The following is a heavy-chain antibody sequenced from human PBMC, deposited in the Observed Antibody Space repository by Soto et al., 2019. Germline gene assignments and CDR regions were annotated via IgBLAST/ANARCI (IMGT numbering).Heavy chain of an antibody. V-gene: IGHV4-34*01. CDR2: INHSGST. CDR1: GGSFSGYY. CDR3: AYYDSSGYYVV. D-gene: IGHD3-22*01. Sequence: PSETLSLTCAVYGGSFSGYYWSWIRQPPGKGLEWIGEINHSGSTNYNPSLKSRVTISVDTSKNQFSLKLSSVTAADTAVYYCAYYDSSGYYVVWGQGTLVTVS. J-gene: IGHJ4*02.